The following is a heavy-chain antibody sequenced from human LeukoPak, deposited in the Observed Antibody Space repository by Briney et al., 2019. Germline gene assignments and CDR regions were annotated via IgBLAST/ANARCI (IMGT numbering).Heavy chain of an antibody. CDR2: ISSSSSYI. D-gene: IGHD6-19*01. V-gene: IGHV3-21*01. J-gene: IGHJ4*02. Sequence: GGSLRLSCAASGFTFSSYSMNWVRQALGKGLEWVSSISSSSSYIYYADSVKGRFTISRDNAKNSLYLQMNSLRAEDTAVYYCARDWDSSGPYYFDYWGQGTLVTVSS. CDR3: ARDWDSSGPYYFDY. CDR1: GFTFSSYS.